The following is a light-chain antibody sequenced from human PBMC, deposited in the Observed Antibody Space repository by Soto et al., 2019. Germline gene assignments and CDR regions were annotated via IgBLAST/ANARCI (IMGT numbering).Light chain of an antibody. CDR3: RSYTSSSTPYV. CDR2: DVT. Sequence: QSALTQPASVSGSPGQSITISCTGTSSDVGGYNYVSWYQQHPVKAPKLMIYDVTHRPSGVSDRFSGSKSGNTASLTISGLQAEDEADYYCRSYTSSSTPYVFGTGTKLTVL. CDR1: SSDVGGYNY. V-gene: IGLV2-14*01. J-gene: IGLJ1*01.